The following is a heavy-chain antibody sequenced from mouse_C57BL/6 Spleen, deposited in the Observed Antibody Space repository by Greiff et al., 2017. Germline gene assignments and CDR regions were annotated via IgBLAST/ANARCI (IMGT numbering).Heavy chain of an antibody. CDR1: GYTFTSYW. CDR3: AGSHYYGSSYWYFDV. V-gene: IGHV1-55*01. J-gene: IGHJ1*03. Sequence: QVQLQQPGAELVKPGASVKMSCKASGYTFTSYWITWVKQRPGQGLVWIGDIYPGSGSTNYNEKFKSKATLTVDTSSSTAYMQLSSLTSEDSAVYYCAGSHYYGSSYWYFDVWGTGTTVTVSS. D-gene: IGHD1-1*01. CDR2: IYPGSGST.